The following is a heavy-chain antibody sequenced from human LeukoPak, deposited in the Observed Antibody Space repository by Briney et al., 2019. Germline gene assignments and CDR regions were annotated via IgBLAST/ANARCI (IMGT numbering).Heavy chain of an antibody. CDR1: GFTFSSYW. CDR3: ASQGSSYINWFDP. CDR2: IRQDGSEK. J-gene: IGHJ5*02. D-gene: IGHD6-6*01. Sequence: GGSLRLSCAASGFTFSSYWMSWASQAPGKGLEWVANIRQDGSEKYYVDSVKGRFTISRDNAKNSLYLQMNSLRAEDTAVYYCASQGSSYINWFDPWGQGTLVTVSS. V-gene: IGHV3-7*01.